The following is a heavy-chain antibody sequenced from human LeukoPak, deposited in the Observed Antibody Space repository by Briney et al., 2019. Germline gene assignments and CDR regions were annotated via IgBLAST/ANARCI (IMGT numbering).Heavy chain of an antibody. CDR1: GGSISSYY. V-gene: IGHV4-59*01. CDR2: TYYSGST. CDR3: ARFRLYYFDY. Sequence: PSETLSLTCTVSGGSISSYYWSWIRQPPGKGLEWIGYTYYSGSTNYNPSLKSRVTISVDTSKNQFSLKLSSVTAADTAVYYCARFRLYYFDYWGQGTLVTVSS. J-gene: IGHJ4*02.